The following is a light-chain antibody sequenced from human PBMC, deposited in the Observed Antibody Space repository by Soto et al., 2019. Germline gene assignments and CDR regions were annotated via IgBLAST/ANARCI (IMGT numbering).Light chain of an antibody. Sequence: EIVLTQSPATLSLSPGERATLSCRASQYITIYLAWYQQKPGQAPRLLIYDASNRATGIPARFSGSGSGTDFTLTISSLEPEDSAVYYCQQHLGRHTFGQGTKVDIK. CDR2: DAS. CDR1: QYITIY. CDR3: QQHLGRHT. V-gene: IGKV3-11*01. J-gene: IGKJ1*01.